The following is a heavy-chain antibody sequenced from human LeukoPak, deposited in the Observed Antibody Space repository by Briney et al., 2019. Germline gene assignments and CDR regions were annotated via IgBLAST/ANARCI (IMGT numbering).Heavy chain of an antibody. CDR2: IDGSGDNR. D-gene: IGHD2-2*01. J-gene: IGHJ4*02. CDR3: AKVQMSTGWTFDF. Sequence: GGSLRLSCAASGFTFKDYAMSWVRQAPGKGLEWVSSIDGSGDNRYYADSVKGRFTISRDNSGNTLYLQLRGLGAEDTATYYCAKVQMSTGWTFDFWGQGSLVTVSS. CDR1: GFTFKDYA. V-gene: IGHV3-23*01.